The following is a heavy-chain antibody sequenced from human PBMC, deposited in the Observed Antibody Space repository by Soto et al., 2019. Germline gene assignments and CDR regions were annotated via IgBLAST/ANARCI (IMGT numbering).Heavy chain of an antibody. CDR2: ISHGGSP. V-gene: IGHV4-30-2*01. Sequence: SETLSVTCAVSGGSVISGVFSWNWIRQPPGQGLEWIGYISHGGSPHYTPSLRSRVSISVDRSTNVISLNLTSMTPADTAVYFCARGHYYYAMDVWGQGTTVTVSS. CDR1: GGSVISGVFS. CDR3: ARGHYYYAMDV. J-gene: IGHJ6*02.